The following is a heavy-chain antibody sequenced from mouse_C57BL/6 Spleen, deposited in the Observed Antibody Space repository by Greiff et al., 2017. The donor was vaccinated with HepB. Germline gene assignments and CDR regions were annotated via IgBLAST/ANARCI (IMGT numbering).Heavy chain of an antibody. CDR1: GYTFTSYW. J-gene: IGHJ3*01. V-gene: IGHV1-59*01. D-gene: IGHD2-5*01. CDR2: IDPSDSYT. Sequence: QVQLQQPGAELVRPGTSVKLSCKASGYTFTSYWMHWVKQRPGQGLEWIGVIDPSDSYTNYNQKFKGKATLTVDTSSSTAYMQLSSLTSEDSAVYYCARDYYSNYEGFAYWGQGTLVTVSA. CDR3: ARDYYSNYEGFAY.